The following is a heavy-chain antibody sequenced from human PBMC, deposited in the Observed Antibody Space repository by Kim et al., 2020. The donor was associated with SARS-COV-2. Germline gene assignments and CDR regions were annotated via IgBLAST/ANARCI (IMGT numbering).Heavy chain of an antibody. CDR2: IKSNAGTT. CDR3: AREPPGGGTFAP. Sequence: ASVKVSCKTSGYTFTSYYIHWVRQAPGQGLEWMGIIKSNAGTTSKAQKFQGRVTLTSDTSTNTVYMELSSLISEDTAIYYCAREPPGGGTFAPWGQGTL. CDR1: GYTFTSYY. V-gene: IGHV1-46*01. J-gene: IGHJ5*02. D-gene: IGHD3-16*01.